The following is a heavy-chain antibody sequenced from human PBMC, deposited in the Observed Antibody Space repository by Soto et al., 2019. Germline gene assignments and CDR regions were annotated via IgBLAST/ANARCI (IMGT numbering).Heavy chain of an antibody. Sequence: PSETLSLTCTVSGGSISSYYWSWIRQPPGKGLEWIGYIYYSGSTNYNPSLKSRVTISVDTSKNQFSLKLSSVTAADTAVYYCARDGGYCISTSCYDWFDPWGQGTLVTVSS. D-gene: IGHD2-2*01. CDR2: IYYSGST. V-gene: IGHV4-59*01. CDR3: ARDGGYCISTSCYDWFDP. CDR1: GGSISSYY. J-gene: IGHJ5*02.